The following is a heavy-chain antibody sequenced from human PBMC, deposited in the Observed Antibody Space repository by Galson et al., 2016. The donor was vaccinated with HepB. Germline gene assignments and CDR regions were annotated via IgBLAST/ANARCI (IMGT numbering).Heavy chain of an antibody. D-gene: IGHD6-19*01. CDR2: IHHSGST. J-gene: IGHJ6*02. Sequence: SETLSLTCADYGGSFSAYNWTWIRQPPGKGLEWIGEIHHSGSTIYNPSLKSRLTISVDTSKNQFSLNLISVTAADTAAYYCARPNSGPVGGNYHMAVWGQGTTVTVSS. CDR3: ARPNSGPVGGNYHMAV. CDR1: GGSFSAYN. V-gene: IGHV4-34*01.